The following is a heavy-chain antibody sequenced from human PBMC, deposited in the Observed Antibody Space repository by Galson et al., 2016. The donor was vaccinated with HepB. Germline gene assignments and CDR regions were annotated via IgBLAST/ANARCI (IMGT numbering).Heavy chain of an antibody. CDR1: GGTFISYG. Sequence: SVKVSCKASGGTFISYGIAWVRQAPGQGLEYMGGIIPIFGTAKYAQKFQGRVTITADESTTTAYMELSNVRSEDTAVYYCATTGHPVFTTGAYYFYYWGPGTLVPVSS. D-gene: IGHD7-27*01. J-gene: IGHJ4*02. V-gene: IGHV1-69*13. CDR3: ATTGHPVFTTGAYYFYY. CDR2: IIPIFGTA.